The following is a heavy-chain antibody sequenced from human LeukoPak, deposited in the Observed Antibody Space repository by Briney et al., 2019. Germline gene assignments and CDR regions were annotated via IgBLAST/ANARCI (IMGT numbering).Heavy chain of an antibody. J-gene: IGHJ6*02. CDR2: INPNSGGT. CDR1: GYTFTGYY. CDR3: ARDHSPYYYGSGSYYGMDV. D-gene: IGHD3-10*01. Sequence: GASVKVSCKASGYTFTGYYMHWVRQAPGQGLEWMGWINPNSGGTNYAQKFQGWVTMTRDTSISTAYMELSRLRSDDTAVYYCARDHSPYYYGSGSYYGMDVWGQGTTVTVSS. V-gene: IGHV1-2*04.